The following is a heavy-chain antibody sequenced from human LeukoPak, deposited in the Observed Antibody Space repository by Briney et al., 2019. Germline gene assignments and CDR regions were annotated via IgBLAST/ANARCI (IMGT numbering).Heavy chain of an antibody. V-gene: IGHV1-3*01. J-gene: IGHJ4*02. CDR1: GYTFTALA. CDR3: ARGGSTSAYFDY. D-gene: IGHD2-2*01. Sequence: GASVKVSCKASGYTFTALAMHWVRQAPGQRLEWMGWINVGNGNTKYSQKFQGRVTITRDTSASTAYMELSSLRSEDTAVYYCARGGSTSAYFDYWGQGTLVTVSS. CDR2: INVGNGNT.